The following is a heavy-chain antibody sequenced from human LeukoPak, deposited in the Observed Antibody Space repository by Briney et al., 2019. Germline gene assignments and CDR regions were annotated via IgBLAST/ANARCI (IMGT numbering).Heavy chain of an antibody. J-gene: IGHJ4*02. Sequence: GGSLRLSCAASGFTFDDYVMSWVRQAPGKGLEWVSGINWNGGSTGYADSVKGRFTISRDNAKNSLYLQMNSLRAEDTALYYCARESSGSYFHYFDYWGQGTLVAVSS. CDR2: INWNGGST. CDR3: ARESSGSYFHYFDY. CDR1: GFTFDDYV. V-gene: IGHV3-20*04. D-gene: IGHD1-26*01.